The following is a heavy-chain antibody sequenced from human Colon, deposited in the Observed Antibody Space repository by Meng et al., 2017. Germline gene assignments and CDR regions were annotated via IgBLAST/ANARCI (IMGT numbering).Heavy chain of an antibody. CDR3: ARDSGYDKNWFDP. Sequence: GQLEESGPGLVRPSETLSLTCTVSGGSVISNSYYWRWIRQPPGKGLEWIGFIYYSGSTNYNPSLKSRVTISVDTSKNQFSLKVSSVTAADTAVYYCARDSGYDKNWFDPWGQGTLVTVSS. CDR1: GGSVISNSYY. V-gene: IGHV4-61*01. CDR2: IYYSGST. D-gene: IGHD5-12*01. J-gene: IGHJ5*02.